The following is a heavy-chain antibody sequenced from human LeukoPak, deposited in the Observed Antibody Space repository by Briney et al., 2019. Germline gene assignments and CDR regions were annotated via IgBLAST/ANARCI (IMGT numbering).Heavy chain of an antibody. J-gene: IGHJ5*02. D-gene: IGHD3-9*01. CDR2: IVVGSGNT. CDR3: AADLAGDILTGYYFNWFDP. Sequence: GASVKVSCKASGFTFTSSAMQWVRQARGQRLEWRGWIVVGSGNTNYAQKFQERVTITRDMSTSTAYMELSSLRSEDTAVYYCAADLAGDILTGYYFNWFDPWGQGTLVTVSS. V-gene: IGHV1-58*02. CDR1: GFTFTSSA.